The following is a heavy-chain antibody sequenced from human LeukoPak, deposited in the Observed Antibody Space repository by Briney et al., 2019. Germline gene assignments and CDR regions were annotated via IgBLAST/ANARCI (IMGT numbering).Heavy chain of an antibody. CDR2: IYYSGST. D-gene: IGHD3-10*01. J-gene: IGHJ4*02. CDR3: ARASVRFGEFRYFDY. CDR1: GGSISSGGYY. Sequence: SETLSLTCTVSGGSISSGGYYWSWIRQHPGTGLEWIGYIYYSGSTYYNPSLKSRVTISVDTSKNQFSLKLSSVTAADTAVYYCARASVRFGEFRYFDYWGQGTLVTVSS. V-gene: IGHV4-31*03.